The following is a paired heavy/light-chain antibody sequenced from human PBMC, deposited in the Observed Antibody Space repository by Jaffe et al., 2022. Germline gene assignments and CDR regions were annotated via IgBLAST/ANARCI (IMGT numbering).Heavy chain of an antibody. Sequence: EVQLVESGGGLVQPGGSLRLSCVASGFTFSSSWMTWVRQAPGKGLEWVANINQHGGEQYYADSLKGRFTISRDNAKNSLYLQLNSLRAEDTAVYYCTKGGSDSSWYWIYWGQGTLVTVSS. V-gene: IGHV3-7*01. CDR2: INQHGGEQ. D-gene: IGHD6-13*01. CDR1: GFTFSSSW. CDR3: TKGGSDSSWYWIY. J-gene: IGHJ4*02.
Light chain of an antibody. CDR3: QLYNNWPVT. CDR2: DAS. CDR1: QTINSN. Sequence: EIVMTQSPATVSVSPGERATLSCRASQTINSNLAWYQQKPGQAPRLLIYDASTRATGIPARFSGSGSGTEFTLTISGLQSEDFAVYYCQLYNNWPVTFGGGTKVEIK. J-gene: IGKJ4*01. V-gene: IGKV3-15*01.